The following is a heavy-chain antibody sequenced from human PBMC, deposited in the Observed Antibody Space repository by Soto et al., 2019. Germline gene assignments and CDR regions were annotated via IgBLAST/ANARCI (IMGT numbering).Heavy chain of an antibody. CDR3: ARAAGVGGLGC. D-gene: IGHD6-19*01. CDR2: INPSGGST. Sequence: QVQLVQSGAEVKKPGASVKVSCKASGYTFTSYYMHWGRQAPGQGLEWMGIINPSGGSTSYAQKFQGRVTMTRDTSTSLGYMELSSLRAEDTAVFYLARAAGVGGLGCWGQGTLVTFPS. J-gene: IGHJ4*02. CDR1: GYTFTSYY. V-gene: IGHV1-46*01.